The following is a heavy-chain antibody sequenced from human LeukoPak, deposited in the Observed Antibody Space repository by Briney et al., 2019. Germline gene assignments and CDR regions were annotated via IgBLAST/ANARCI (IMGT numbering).Heavy chain of an antibody. Sequence: GGSLRLSCAASGFTFSSYGMHWVRQAPGKGLEWVAVISYDGSNKYYADSVKGRFTISRDNSKNTLYLQMNSLRAEDTAVYYCAKDSNYYDSSGYHHFDYWGQGTLVTVSS. CDR3: AKDSNYYDSSGYHHFDY. J-gene: IGHJ4*02. CDR2: ISYDGSNK. D-gene: IGHD3-22*01. CDR1: GFTFSSYG. V-gene: IGHV3-30*18.